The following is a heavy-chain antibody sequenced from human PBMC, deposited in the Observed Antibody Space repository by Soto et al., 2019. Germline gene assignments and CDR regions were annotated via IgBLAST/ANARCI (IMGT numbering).Heavy chain of an antibody. V-gene: IGHV4-39*01. D-gene: IGHD2-15*01. J-gene: IGHJ4*02. CDR1: GGSISSSSSY. CDR3: ARRYCSGGTCYYFDH. CDR2: IYYSGST. Sequence: SETLSLTCSVSGGSISSSSSYWGWIRQPPGKGLEWIGNIYYSGSTYYNPSLKSRVTISVDTSKNQFSLKLSSVTAADTAVYFCARRYCSGGTCYYFDHWGQGTLVTVSS.